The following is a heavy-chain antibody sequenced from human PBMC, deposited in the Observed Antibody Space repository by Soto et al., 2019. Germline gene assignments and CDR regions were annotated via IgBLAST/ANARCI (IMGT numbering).Heavy chain of an antibody. CDR2: INPNSGGT. J-gene: IGHJ6*02. D-gene: IGHD6-13*01. CDR3: AREERAASYYYYGMDV. V-gene: IGHV1-2*04. Sequence: GASVKVSCKASRYTFTGYYMHWVRQAPGQGLEWMGWINPNSGGTNYAQKFQGWVTMTRDTSISTAYMELSRLRSDDTAVYYCAREERAASYYYYGMDVWGQGTTVTVSS. CDR1: RYTFTGYY.